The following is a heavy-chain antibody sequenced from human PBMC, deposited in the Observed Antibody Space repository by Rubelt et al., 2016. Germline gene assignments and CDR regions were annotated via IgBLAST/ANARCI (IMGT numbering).Heavy chain of an antibody. CDR3: AKVTGVIVTATIDY. V-gene: IGHV3-74*01. J-gene: IGHJ4*02. CDR2: INSDGSIT. Sequence: EVQLVESGGGLVQPGGSLRLSCAASGFTFSSYWMHWVRQAPGKGLVWVSRINSDGSITAYADSVKDRFTISRDNAKSTLYLQMNSLRAEDTAVYYCAKVTGVIVTATIDYWGQGNLVTVSS. D-gene: IGHD5-12*01. CDR1: GFTFSSYW.